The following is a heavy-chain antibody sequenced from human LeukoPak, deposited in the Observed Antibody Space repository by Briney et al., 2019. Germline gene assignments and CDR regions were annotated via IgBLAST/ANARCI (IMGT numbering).Heavy chain of an antibody. Sequence: PSAPLSLTCTVSGGSISSRSYYWGWIRQPPGNGLAWIGSIYYSGSTYYNPSLKSRVTISVDTSKNQFSLKLSSVTAADTAVYYCARQPVSSRGYDYWGQGTLVTVSS. D-gene: IGHD6-13*01. CDR3: ARQPVSSRGYDY. CDR1: GGSISSRSYY. CDR2: IYYSGST. J-gene: IGHJ4*02. V-gene: IGHV4-39*01.